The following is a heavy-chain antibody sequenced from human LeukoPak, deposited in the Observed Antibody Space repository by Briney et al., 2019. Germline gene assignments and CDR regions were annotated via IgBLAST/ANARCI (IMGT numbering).Heavy chain of an antibody. CDR1: GFTFRSDA. D-gene: IGHD1-26*01. CDR3: AKESHSGSYGFSDY. V-gene: IGHV3-23*01. J-gene: IGHJ4*02. Sequence: GGSLRLSCAASGFTFRSDAMSWVRQAPGKGLEWVSAISGSGGSTYYADSVKGRFTISRDNSKNTLYLQMNSLRAEDTAVYYCAKESHSGSYGFSDYWGQGTLVTVSS. CDR2: ISGSGGST.